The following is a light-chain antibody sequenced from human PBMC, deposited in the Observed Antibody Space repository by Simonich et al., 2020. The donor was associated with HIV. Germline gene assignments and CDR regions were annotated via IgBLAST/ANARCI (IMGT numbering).Light chain of an antibody. CDR1: QSVSSN. CDR2: GAS. V-gene: IGKV3-15*01. Sequence: EIVMTQSPATLSVSPGERATPTCRASQSVSSNLAWYQQKPGQAPRLLIYGASTRATGIPVRFSGRGSGTEFTLTISSLQSEDFAVYFCQQYDNWPTFGGGTKVEIK. J-gene: IGKJ4*01. CDR3: QQYDNWPT.